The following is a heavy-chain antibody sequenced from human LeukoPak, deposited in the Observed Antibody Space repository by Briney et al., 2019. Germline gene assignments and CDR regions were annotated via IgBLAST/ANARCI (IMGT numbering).Heavy chain of an antibody. CDR3: AKDPDYYGSGSYYFDY. V-gene: IGHV3-30*02. Sequence: GSLRLSYAASGFTFSSYSMNWVRQAPGKGLEWVAFIRYDGSNKYYADSVKGRFTISRDNSKNTLYLQMNSLRAEDTAVYYCAKDPDYYGSGSYYFDYWGQGTLVTVSS. J-gene: IGHJ4*02. CDR2: IRYDGSNK. D-gene: IGHD3-10*01. CDR1: GFTFSSYS.